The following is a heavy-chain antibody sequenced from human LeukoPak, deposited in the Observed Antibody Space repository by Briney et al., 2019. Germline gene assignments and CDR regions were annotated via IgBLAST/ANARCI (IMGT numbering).Heavy chain of an antibody. D-gene: IGHD6-13*01. Sequence: ASVKVSCKVSGYTLTELSMHWVRQAPGKGLEWMGGFDPEDGETIYAQKFQGRVTMTEDTSTDTAYMELSSLRSEDTAVYYCATDLDSSSLGGYWGQGTLVTVSS. CDR2: FDPEDGET. V-gene: IGHV1-24*01. CDR1: GYTLTELS. CDR3: ATDLDSSSLGGY. J-gene: IGHJ4*02.